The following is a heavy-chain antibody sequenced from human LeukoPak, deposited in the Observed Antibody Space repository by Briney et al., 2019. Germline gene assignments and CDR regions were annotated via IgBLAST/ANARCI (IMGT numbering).Heavy chain of an antibody. J-gene: IGHJ4*02. CDR2: IYPGDSDT. CDR1: GYSFTSYW. D-gene: IGHD2-21*02. CDR3: ATSYCGGDCYSTPPPTN. Sequence: RGESLKISCKGSGYSFTSYWIGWVRQMPGKGLEWMGIIYPGDSDTRYSPSFQGQVTISADKSISTAYLQWSSLKASDTAMYYCATSYCGGDCYSTPPPTNWGQGTLVTVSS. V-gene: IGHV5-51*01.